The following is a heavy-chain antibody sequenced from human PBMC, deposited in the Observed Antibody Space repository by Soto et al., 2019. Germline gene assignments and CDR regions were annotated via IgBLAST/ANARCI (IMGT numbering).Heavy chain of an antibody. CDR2: IYYSGST. V-gene: IGHV4-31*03. Sequence: PSETLSLTCTVSGGSISSGVYYWSWIRQHPGKGLEWIGYIYYSGSTYYNPSLKSRVTISVDTSKNQFSLKLSSVTAADTAVYYCARDSVSPLFAGAFDIWGQGTMVTVSS. D-gene: IGHD3-3*01. CDR1: GGSISSGVYY. CDR3: ARDSVSPLFAGAFDI. J-gene: IGHJ3*02.